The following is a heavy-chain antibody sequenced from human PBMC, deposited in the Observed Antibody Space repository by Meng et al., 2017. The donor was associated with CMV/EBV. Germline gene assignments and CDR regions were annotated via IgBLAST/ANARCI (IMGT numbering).Heavy chain of an antibody. J-gene: IGHJ6*02. CDR1: GGSISSRSYY. V-gene: IGHV4-39*01. CDR3: ASTGRLAPYYYYGMDV. CDR2: IYYSGST. Sequence: SETLSLTCTVSGGSISSRSYYWGWIRQPPGKGLEWIGSIYYSGSTYYNPSLKSRVTISVDTSKNQFSLKLSSVTAADTAVYYCASTGRLAPYYYYGMDVWGQGTTVTVSS. D-gene: IGHD3-9*01.